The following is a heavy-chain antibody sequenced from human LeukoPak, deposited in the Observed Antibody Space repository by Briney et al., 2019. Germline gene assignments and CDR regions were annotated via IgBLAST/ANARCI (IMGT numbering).Heavy chain of an antibody. CDR1: GYTFTGYY. D-gene: IGHD3-16*01. CDR2: INPNSGGT. CDR3: ASRDYVWGCYPSRADFDY. J-gene: IGHJ4*02. V-gene: IGHV1-2*06. Sequence: ASVKVSCKASGYTFTGYYMHWVRQAPGQGLEWMGRINPNSGGTNYAQKFQGRVTMTRDTSISTAYMELSRLRSDDTAVYYCASRDYVWGCYPSRADFDYWGQGTLVTVSS.